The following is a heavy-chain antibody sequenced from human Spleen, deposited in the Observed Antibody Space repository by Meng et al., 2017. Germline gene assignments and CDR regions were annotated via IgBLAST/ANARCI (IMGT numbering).Heavy chain of an antibody. CDR2: IKEDGSDK. Sequence: GESLKISCAASRFTFSRYWMSWVRQAPGKGLKWVANIKEDGSDKNYVDSVKGRFTISRDNAKNSLFLQMNSLTTEDTAVYYCTNSPTGDDRNYWGRGTLVTVSS. CDR1: RFTFSRYW. J-gene: IGHJ4*02. V-gene: IGHV3-7*03. CDR3: TNSPTGDDRNY. D-gene: IGHD7-27*01.